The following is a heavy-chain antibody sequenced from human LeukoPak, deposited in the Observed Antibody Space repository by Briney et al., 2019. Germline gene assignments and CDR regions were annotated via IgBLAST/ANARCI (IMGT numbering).Heavy chain of an antibody. CDR3: AKDFPPIAAAGHYFDY. CDR1: GFTFSSYA. V-gene: IGHV3-23*01. CDR2: ISGSGGST. D-gene: IGHD6-13*01. Sequence: PGGSLRLSCAASGFTFSSYAMSWVRQAPGKGLEWVSAISGSGGSTYYADSVKGRFTISRDNSKNTLYLRMNSLRAEDTAVYYCAKDFPPIAAAGHYFDYWGQGTLVTVSS. J-gene: IGHJ4*02.